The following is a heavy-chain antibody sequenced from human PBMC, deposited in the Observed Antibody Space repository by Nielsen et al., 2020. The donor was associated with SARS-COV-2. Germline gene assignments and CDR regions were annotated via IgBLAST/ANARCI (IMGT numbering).Heavy chain of an antibody. V-gene: IGHV2-5*01. CDR3: AHATELWFGEISHFDY. D-gene: IGHD3-10*01. Sequence: WIRQPPGKALEWLALIYWNDDRRYSPSLKSRLTITKDTSKNQVVLTMTNMDPVDTATHYCAHATELWFGEISHFDYWGQGTLVTVSS. J-gene: IGHJ4*02. CDR2: IYWNDDR.